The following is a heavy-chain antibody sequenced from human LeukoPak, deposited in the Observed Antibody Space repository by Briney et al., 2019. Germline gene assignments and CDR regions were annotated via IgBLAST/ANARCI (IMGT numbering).Heavy chain of an antibody. J-gene: IGHJ4*02. CDR1: GDSISDSDYY. D-gene: IGHD3-16*01. CDR2: IYYTGST. CDR3: ARLFDRGYDSSGPQSY. Sequence: SETLSLTCTVSGDSISDSDYYWGWIRQPPGKGLEWIGSIYYTGSTYYNPSLKSRLTISVDTSNNQFSLKLNCVTAADTAIYSCARLFDRGYDSSGPQSYWSQGTLVTVSS. V-gene: IGHV4-39*01.